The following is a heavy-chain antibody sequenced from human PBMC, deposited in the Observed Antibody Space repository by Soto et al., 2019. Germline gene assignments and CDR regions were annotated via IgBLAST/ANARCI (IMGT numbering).Heavy chain of an antibody. J-gene: IGHJ3*02. Sequence: QVQLVESGGGVVQPGRSLRLSCAASGFTFSSYAMHWVRQAPGKGLEWVAVISYDGSNKYYADSVKGRFTISRDNSRNTLELQMNSLRVEDTAVYYCARDDYVSSGYYLAFDIWGQGKMVTVSS. CDR2: ISYDGSNK. D-gene: IGHD3-22*01. CDR3: ARDDYVSSGYYLAFDI. CDR1: GFTFSSYA. V-gene: IGHV3-30-3*01.